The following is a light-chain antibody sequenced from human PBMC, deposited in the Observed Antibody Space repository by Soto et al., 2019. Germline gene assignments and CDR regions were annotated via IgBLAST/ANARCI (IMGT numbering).Light chain of an antibody. J-gene: IGKJ1*01. CDR3: QQYGTSRTWT. V-gene: IGKV3-20*01. CDR2: GAS. Sequence: EIVLTQSPDSLSLSRGERAALCCRASQSISNSYLAWYQQKRGQAPRLLISGASNRATGIPDRFSVSGSGTDFTLTISRLEREDFAVYFCQQYGTSRTWTFGQGTKVDI. CDR1: QSISNSY.